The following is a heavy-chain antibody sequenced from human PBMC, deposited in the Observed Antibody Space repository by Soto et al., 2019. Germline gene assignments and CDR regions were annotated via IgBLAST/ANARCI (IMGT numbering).Heavy chain of an antibody. J-gene: IGHJ6*03. CDR3: ARIPRSRSITGTTEYYYYYMDV. CDR1: GYTFTSYG. V-gene: IGHV1-18*01. Sequence: EASVKVSCKASGYTFTSYGISWVRQAPGQGLEWMGWISAYNGNTNYAQKLQGRVTMTTDTSTSTAYMELRSLRSDDTAVYYCARIPRSRSITGTTEYYYYYMDVWGKGTTVIVSS. CDR2: ISAYNGNT. D-gene: IGHD1-20*01.